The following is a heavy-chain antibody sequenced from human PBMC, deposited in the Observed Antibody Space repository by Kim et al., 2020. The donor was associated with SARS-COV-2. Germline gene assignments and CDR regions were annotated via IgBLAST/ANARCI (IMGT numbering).Heavy chain of an antibody. Sequence: SETLSLTCTVSGGSISSSSYYWGWIRQPPGKGLEWIGSIYYSGSTYYNPSLKSRVTISVDTSKNQFSLKLSSVTAADTAVYYCASLCVDPYYYGSGSYTNAFDIWGQGTMVTVSS. J-gene: IGHJ3*02. CDR2: IYYSGST. V-gene: IGHV4-39*01. D-gene: IGHD3-10*01. CDR1: GGSISSSSYY. CDR3: ASLCVDPYYYGSGSYTNAFDI.